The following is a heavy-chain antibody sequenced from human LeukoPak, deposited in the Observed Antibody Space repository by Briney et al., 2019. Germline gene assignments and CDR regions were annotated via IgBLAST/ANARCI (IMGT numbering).Heavy chain of an antibody. D-gene: IGHD6-19*01. J-gene: IGHJ3*02. CDR1: GFTVSSNY. CDR3: AKSPQWLVPCCAFDI. V-gene: IGHV3-23*01. CDR2: IRGSGGSA. Sequence: PGGSLRLACAASGFTVSSNYISWVRQAPGKGLDWVSAIRGSGGSAYYADSVKGRFTISRDNSKNTLYLQMNSLRAEDTAVYYCAKSPQWLVPCCAFDIWGQGTMVTVSS.